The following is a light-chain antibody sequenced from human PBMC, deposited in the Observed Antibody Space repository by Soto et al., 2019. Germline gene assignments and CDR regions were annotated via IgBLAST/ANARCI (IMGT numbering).Light chain of an antibody. CDR2: GAS. J-gene: IGKJ1*01. CDR3: QQYNTYSRA. CDR1: QSISSW. V-gene: IGKV1-5*01. Sequence: DIQMTQSPSTLSASVGDRVTITCRASQSISSWLAWYQQKPGKAPKVLIYGASSLESGVPSRFSGSGSGTEFPLTISSLQPDDFASYYCQQYNTYSRAFGQGTKVEIK.